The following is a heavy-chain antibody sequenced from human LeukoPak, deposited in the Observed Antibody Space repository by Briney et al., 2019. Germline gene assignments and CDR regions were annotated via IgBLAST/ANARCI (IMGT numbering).Heavy chain of an antibody. CDR1: GYTFTGYY. Sequence: ASVKVPCKASGYTFTGYYMHWVRQAPGQGLEWMGWINPNSGGTNYAQKFQGRVTMTRDTSISTAYMELSRLRSDDTAVYYCARVSERRIGIAAYCCWGQGTLVTVSS. J-gene: IGHJ4*02. D-gene: IGHD6-13*01. CDR2: INPNSGGT. V-gene: IGHV1-2*02. CDR3: ARVSERRIGIAAYCC.